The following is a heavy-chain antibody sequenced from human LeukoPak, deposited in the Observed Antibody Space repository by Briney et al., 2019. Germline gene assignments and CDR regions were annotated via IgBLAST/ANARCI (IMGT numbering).Heavy chain of an antibody. D-gene: IGHD3-9*01. V-gene: IGHV3-30*12. CDR1: GLTFSSNG. CDR3: AKHGRGWLRDYYYYMDV. J-gene: IGHJ6*03. CDR2: ISYDGSNK. Sequence: GGSLRLSCAGSGLTFSSNGIHWVRQAPGKGLEWVAVISYDGSNKYYTDSVKGRFTISRDNSKNTLYLQMNSLRAEDTAVYYCAKHGRGWLRDYYYYMDVWGKGTTVTISS.